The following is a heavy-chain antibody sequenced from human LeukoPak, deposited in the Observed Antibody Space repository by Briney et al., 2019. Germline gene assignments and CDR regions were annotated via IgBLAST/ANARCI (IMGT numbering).Heavy chain of an antibody. CDR3: AREKPNWNGDYYYYGMDV. V-gene: IGHV3-30-3*01. CDR2: ISYDGSNK. CDR1: GFTFSSYA. Sequence: GGSLRLSCAASGFTFSSYAMHWVRQAPGKGLEWVAVISYDGSNKYYADSVKGRFTISRDNSKNTLYPQMNSLRAEDTAVYYCAREKPNWNGDYYYYGMDVWGQGTTVTVSS. J-gene: IGHJ6*02. D-gene: IGHD1-1*01.